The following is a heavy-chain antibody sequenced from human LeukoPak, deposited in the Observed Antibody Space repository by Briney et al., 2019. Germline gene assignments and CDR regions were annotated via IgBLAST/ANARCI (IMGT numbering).Heavy chain of an antibody. CDR2: IDWDDDE. Sequence: SGPALVKPTQSLILTCTFSGFSLNTSAMRVSCIRQPPGKALEWLARIDWDDDEFYSTSLKTRLTISKDTSKNQVVLTMTNMNPVDTATYYCARSFSAGHFDYWGQGTLVTVSS. D-gene: IGHD6-13*01. V-gene: IGHV2-70*04. CDR1: GFSLNTSAMR. CDR3: ARSFSAGHFDY. J-gene: IGHJ4*02.